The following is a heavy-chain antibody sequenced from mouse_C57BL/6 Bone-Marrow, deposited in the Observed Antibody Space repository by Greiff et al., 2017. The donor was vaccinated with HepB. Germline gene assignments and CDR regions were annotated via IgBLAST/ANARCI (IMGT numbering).Heavy chain of an antibody. CDR2: IHPNSGST. J-gene: IGHJ3*01. CDR3: ARECYGSSYGFAY. D-gene: IGHD1-1*01. CDR1: GYTFTSYW. V-gene: IGHV1-64*01. Sequence: VQLQQPGAELVKPGASVKLSCKASGYTFTSYWMHWVKQRPGQGLEWIGMIHPNSGSTNYNEKFKSKATLTVDKSSSTAYMQLSSLTSEDSAVYYCARECYGSSYGFAYWGQGTLVTVSA.